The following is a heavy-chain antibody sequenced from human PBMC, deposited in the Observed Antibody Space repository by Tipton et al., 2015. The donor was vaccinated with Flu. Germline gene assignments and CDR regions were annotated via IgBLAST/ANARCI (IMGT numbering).Heavy chain of an antibody. V-gene: IGHV4-4*02. J-gene: IGHJ4*02. CDR3: VRDYGDYYFDS. D-gene: IGHD4-17*01. Sequence: TLSLTCAVSGSSVNSNNWWSWVRQPPGKGLEWIGEVFYSGYTNYNPSLKSRVTMSLDNSKNQFSLKLSSVTAADTAIYYCVRDYGDYYFDSWGQGTLVTVSS. CDR2: VFYSGYT. CDR1: GSSVNSNNW.